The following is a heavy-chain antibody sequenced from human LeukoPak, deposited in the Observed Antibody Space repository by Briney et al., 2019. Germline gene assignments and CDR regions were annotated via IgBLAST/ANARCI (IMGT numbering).Heavy chain of an antibody. CDR1: GFTFSTSW. V-gene: IGHV3-7*03. Sequence: GGSLRLSCAASGFTFSTSWMSWVRQVPGKGLEWVANIKKDGSETYYVDSVKGRFTIFRDNAKNSLYLQMNSLRAEDSAVYYCATDREGDPSAYYLVGGQGTLITVSS. J-gene: IGHJ4*02. D-gene: IGHD3-22*01. CDR3: ATDREGDPSAYYLV. CDR2: IKKDGSET.